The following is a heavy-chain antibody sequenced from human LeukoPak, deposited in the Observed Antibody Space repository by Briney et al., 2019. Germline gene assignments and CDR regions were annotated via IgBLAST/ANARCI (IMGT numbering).Heavy chain of an antibody. D-gene: IGHD2-21*02. V-gene: IGHV4-39*07. J-gene: IGHJ4*02. Sequence: PSETLSLTCTVSGGSISSSSYYWGWIRQPPGKGLERIGSIYHTGSTYYNPSLKSRVTISLNRSKNQFSLNLSSVTAADTAVYYCARGDDCGGDCYTFDYWGQGTLVTVSS. CDR3: ARGDDCGGDCYTFDY. CDR1: GGSISSSSYY. CDR2: IYHTGST.